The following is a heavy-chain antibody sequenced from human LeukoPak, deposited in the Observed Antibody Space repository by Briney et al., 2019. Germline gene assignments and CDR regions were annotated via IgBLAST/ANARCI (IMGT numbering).Heavy chain of an antibody. CDR2: IYSGGST. Sequence: GGSLRLSCEASGFTFSHYGMHWVRQAPGKGLECVSVIYSGGSTYYADSVKGRFTVSRDNSKNTLYLQMNSPRAEDTAMYYCARGLGYCTSTTCLLPFDYWGQGTLVTVSS. CDR3: ARGLGYCTSTTCLLPFDY. D-gene: IGHD2-2*01. V-gene: IGHV3-NL1*01. CDR1: GFTFSHYG. J-gene: IGHJ4*02.